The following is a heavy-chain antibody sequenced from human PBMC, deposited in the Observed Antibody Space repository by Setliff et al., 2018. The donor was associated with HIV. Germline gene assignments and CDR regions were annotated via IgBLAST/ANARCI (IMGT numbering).Heavy chain of an antibody. CDR3: VTSSSWSSRLNF. CDR1: GGSLSGHY. J-gene: IGHJ4*02. D-gene: IGHD6-13*01. CDR2: INHSGKT. Sequence: SETLSLTCAVYGGSLSGHYWTWIRQPPGGGLEWIGEINHSGKTNYNPSLKSRVTISVDTSKNQFSLKVTSVTAADTAVYYCVTSSSWSSRLNFWGQGMLVTVSS. V-gene: IGHV4-34*01.